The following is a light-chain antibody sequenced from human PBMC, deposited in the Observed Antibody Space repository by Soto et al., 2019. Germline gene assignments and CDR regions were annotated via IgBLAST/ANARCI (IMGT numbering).Light chain of an antibody. CDR2: EGT. J-gene: IGLJ3*02. CDR1: SSDVGSYNF. V-gene: IGLV2-23*03. CDR3: CSFAIGSTFV. Sequence: QSALTQPASVSGSPGQSITISCTGTSSDVGSYNFVSWYQQHPGKAPKLMIYEGTKRPSGVSNRFSGSKSGNTASLTISGLQAEDEADYYFCSFAIGSTFVFGGGTKLTVL.